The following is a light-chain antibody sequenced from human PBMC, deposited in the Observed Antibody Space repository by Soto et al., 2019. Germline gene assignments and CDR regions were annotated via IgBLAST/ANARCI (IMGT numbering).Light chain of an antibody. Sequence: EIVLTQSPGTLSLSPGERATLSCRASQSVSSRYLARYQQKPGQAPRLLIYGASSRATGIPDRFSGSGSGTDFTLTISRLEPEDFAVYYCQQYGSSPPYTFGQGTKLEIK. CDR1: QSVSSRY. CDR2: GAS. J-gene: IGKJ2*01. CDR3: QQYGSSPPYT. V-gene: IGKV3-20*01.